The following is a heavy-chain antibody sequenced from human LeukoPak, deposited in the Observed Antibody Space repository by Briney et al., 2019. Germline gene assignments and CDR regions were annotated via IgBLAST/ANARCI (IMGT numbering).Heavy chain of an antibody. J-gene: IGHJ4*02. CDR2: TKNKGQSHIT. V-gene: IGHV3-72*01. CDR1: GFNFSDHY. Sequence: TGGSLRLSGAASGFNFSDHYMDWVRQAPGKGLEWVGCTKNKGQSHITDYAASVKGRFFSSRDDSKNPLYLQMNSLQTDDTAIYYCARDTAAALDFWDQGILVTVSS. D-gene: IGHD6-6*01. CDR3: ARDTAAALDF.